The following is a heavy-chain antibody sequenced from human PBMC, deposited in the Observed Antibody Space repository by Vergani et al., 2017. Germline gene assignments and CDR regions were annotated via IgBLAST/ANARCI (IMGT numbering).Heavy chain of an antibody. V-gene: IGHV3-11*01. Sequence: QVQLVESGGGLVKPGGSLRLSCAASGFTFSDYYMSWIRQAPGTGLEWVSYISSSGSTIYYADSVKGRSTNSRDNAKNSLYLQMKSLRAKDTAVYNCARRHMSNYYDSSGYYYIGYYYGMDVWGQGTTVTVSS. D-gene: IGHD3-22*01. CDR1: GFTFSDYY. CDR2: ISSSGSTI. J-gene: IGHJ6*02. CDR3: ARRHMSNYYDSSGYYYIGYYYGMDV.